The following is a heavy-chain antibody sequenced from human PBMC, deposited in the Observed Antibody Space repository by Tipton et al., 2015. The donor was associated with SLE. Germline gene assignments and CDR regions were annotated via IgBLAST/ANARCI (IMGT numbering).Heavy chain of an antibody. Sequence: SLRLSCAASGFTFSSYWMSWVRQAPGKGLEWVANIKQDGSEKYYVDSVKGRFTISRDNAKNSLYLQMNSLRAEDTAVYYCARDRFRVAGTGWYFDLWGRGTLVTVSS. D-gene: IGHD6-19*01. CDR1: GFTFSSYW. CDR3: ARDRFRVAGTGWYFDL. V-gene: IGHV3-7*01. CDR2: IKQDGSEK. J-gene: IGHJ2*01.